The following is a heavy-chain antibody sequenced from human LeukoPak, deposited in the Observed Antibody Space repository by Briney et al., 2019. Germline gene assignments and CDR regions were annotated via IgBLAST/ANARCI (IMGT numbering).Heavy chain of an antibody. CDR3: ARFSSSSGWLPFDY. V-gene: IGHV4-59*01. CDR2: IYYSGST. Sequence: PSETLSLTCTVSGGSISSYYWSWIRQPPGKGLEWIGYIYYSGSTNYNPSLKSRVTISVDTSKNQFSLKLSSVTAADTAVYYCARFSSSSGWLPFDYWGQGTLVTVSS. D-gene: IGHD6-19*01. CDR1: GGSISSYY. J-gene: IGHJ4*02.